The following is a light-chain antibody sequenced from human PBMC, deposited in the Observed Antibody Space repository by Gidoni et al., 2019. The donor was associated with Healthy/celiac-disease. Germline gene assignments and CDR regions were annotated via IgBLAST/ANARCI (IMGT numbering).Light chain of an antibody. Sequence: EIVMTQSPATLSVSPGERATLSCMASQSVSSNLAWYQQKPGQAPRILIYGASTRATGIPARLSGSGSGTEFTLTIRSLQSEDFAVYYCKQYNNWPPWTFGQGTKVEIK. V-gene: IGKV3-15*01. CDR3: KQYNNWPPWT. J-gene: IGKJ1*01. CDR2: GAS. CDR1: QSVSSN.